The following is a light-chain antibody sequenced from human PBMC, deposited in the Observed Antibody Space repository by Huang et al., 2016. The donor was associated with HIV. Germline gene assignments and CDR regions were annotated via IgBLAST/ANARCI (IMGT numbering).Light chain of an antibody. V-gene: IGKV1-27*01. CDR3: QRYDIAPRA. CDR1: QDIGHY. J-gene: IGKJ1*01. CDR2: SAS. Sequence: DIQMTQSPPSLSASQGVRVTLTCRASQDIGHYLAWFQQKQGGIPKLLIYSASTLQVGVPSRFSGRGSGTEFTLTITNLQPEDVATYYCQRYDIAPRAFGPGTKVDIK.